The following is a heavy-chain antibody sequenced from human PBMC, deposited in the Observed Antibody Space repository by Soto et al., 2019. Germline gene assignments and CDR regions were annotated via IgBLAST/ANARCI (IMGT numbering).Heavy chain of an antibody. Sequence: PSQTLSLTCAISGDSVSSNTAAWNWIRSSPSRGLEWLGRTYYRSNWRHDYAVSVKSRITVNPDTSKNHFSLQLNSVTPDDTAVYYCARGAAGSGSDLWGQGTLVTVSS. J-gene: IGHJ5*02. CDR1: GDSVSSNTAA. CDR3: ARGAAGSGSDL. V-gene: IGHV6-1*01. D-gene: IGHD2-15*01. CDR2: TYYRSNWRH.